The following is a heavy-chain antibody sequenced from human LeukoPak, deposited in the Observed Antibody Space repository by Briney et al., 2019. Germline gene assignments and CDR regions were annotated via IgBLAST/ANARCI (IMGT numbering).Heavy chain of an antibody. J-gene: IGHJ4*02. CDR1: GFTVSSNY. Sequence: AGSLRLSCAASGFTVSSNYMNWVRQAPGKGLEWVSVIYSGGSTYYAESVKGRFTTSRDNSKNTLYLQMNSLRAEDTAVYYCATGYSSVYYFDYWGQGTLVTVSS. CDR2: IYSGGST. V-gene: IGHV3-66*01. D-gene: IGHD6-19*01. CDR3: ATGYSSVYYFDY.